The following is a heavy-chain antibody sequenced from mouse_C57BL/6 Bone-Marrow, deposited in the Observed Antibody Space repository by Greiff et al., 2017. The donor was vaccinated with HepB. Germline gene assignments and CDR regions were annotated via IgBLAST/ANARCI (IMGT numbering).Heavy chain of an antibody. Sequence: EVQLVESGGGLVQPKGSLKLSCAASGFTFNTYAMHWVRQAPGKGLEWVARIRSKSSNYATYYADSVKDRFTISSDDSQSMLYLQMNNLKTEDTAMYYCVREGNSGYVGYYAMDYWGQGTSVTVSS. CDR3: VREGNSGYVGYYAMDY. V-gene: IGHV10-3*01. D-gene: IGHD3-2*02. CDR1: GFTFNTYA. CDR2: IRSKSSNYAT. J-gene: IGHJ4*01.